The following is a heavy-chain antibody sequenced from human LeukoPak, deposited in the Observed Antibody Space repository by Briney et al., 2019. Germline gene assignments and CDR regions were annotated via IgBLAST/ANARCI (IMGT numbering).Heavy chain of an antibody. V-gene: IGHV4-59*01. CDR2: IYYSGST. Sequence: SETLSLTCTVSGGSISSYYWSWIRQPPGKGLEWIGYIYYSGSTNYNPSLKSRVTISVDTSKNQFSLKLSSVTAADTAVYFCARSYGSGPHDFWGQGTLVTVSS. CDR1: GGSISSYY. J-gene: IGHJ4*02. D-gene: IGHD3-10*01. CDR3: ARSYGSGPHDF.